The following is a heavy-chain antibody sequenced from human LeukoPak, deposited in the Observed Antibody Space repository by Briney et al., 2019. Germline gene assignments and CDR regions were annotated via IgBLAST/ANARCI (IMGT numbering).Heavy chain of an antibody. CDR2: IIPIFGTA. D-gene: IGHD3-22*01. Sequence: GASVKVSCKASGGTFSSYAISWVRQAPGQGLEWMGGIIPIFGTANYAQKFQGRVTITADESTSTAYMELSSLRFDDTAVYYCASGSSYDSSGRGFDYWGQGTLVTVSS. CDR1: GGTFSSYA. CDR3: ASGSSYDSSGRGFDY. J-gene: IGHJ4*02. V-gene: IGHV1-69*13.